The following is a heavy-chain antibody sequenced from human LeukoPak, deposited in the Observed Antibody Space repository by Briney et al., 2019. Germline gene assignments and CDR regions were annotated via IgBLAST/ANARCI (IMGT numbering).Heavy chain of an antibody. Sequence: AGGSLRLSCAASGFTFNRYVMSWVRQAPGKGLEWVSSIYGSGGSAYSADSVKGCFTISRDNSKNTLFLQMNSLRVEDMAIYYCAKGAHSSGWNPNWFDPWGQGTPVTVSS. CDR3: AKGAHSSGWNPNWFDP. D-gene: IGHD6-19*01. J-gene: IGHJ5*02. CDR1: GFTFNRYV. CDR2: IYGSGGSA. V-gene: IGHV3-23*01.